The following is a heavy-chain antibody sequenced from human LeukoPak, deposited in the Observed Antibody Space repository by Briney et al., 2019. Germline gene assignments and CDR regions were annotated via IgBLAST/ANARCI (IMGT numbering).Heavy chain of an antibody. D-gene: IGHD2-2*01. CDR2: INHSGST. V-gene: IGHV4-34*01. CDR3: ARGRVEIVVVPAAPTVYYYYYYMDV. Sequence: SSETLSLTCAVYGGSFSGYYWSWIRQPPGKGLEWIGEINHSGSTNYNPSLRSRVTISVDASKNQCSLKLSSVTAADTAVYYCARGRVEIVVVPAAPTVYYYYYYMDVWGKGTTVTVSS. J-gene: IGHJ6*03. CDR1: GGSFSGYY.